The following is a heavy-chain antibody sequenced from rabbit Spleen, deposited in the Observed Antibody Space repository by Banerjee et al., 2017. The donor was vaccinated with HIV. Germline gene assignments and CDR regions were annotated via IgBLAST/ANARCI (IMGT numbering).Heavy chain of an antibody. CDR2: IDGGSRGSS. Sequence: QQLVESGGGLVKPGASLTLTCTASGFSFSTGCYMCWVRQAPGKGLEWIACIDGGSRGSSYYGRWEKGRFTISRTSSSAVDLQMTSLTAADAATYFCARDGAPAYADYAYYFKLWGPGTLVTVS. J-gene: IGHJ4*01. CDR3: ARDGAPAYADYAYYFKL. V-gene: IGHV1S40*01. CDR1: GFSFSTGCY. D-gene: IGHD6-1*01.